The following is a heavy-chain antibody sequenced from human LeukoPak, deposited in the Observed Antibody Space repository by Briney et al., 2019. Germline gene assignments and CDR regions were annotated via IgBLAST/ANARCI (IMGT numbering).Heavy chain of an antibody. J-gene: IGHJ4*02. V-gene: IGHV4-34*01. CDR2: INHSGST. CDR3: ARGLNRNDYGDYGY. D-gene: IGHD4-17*01. CDR1: GGSFSGYY. Sequence: SETLSLTCAVYGGSFSGYYWSWNRQPPGKGLEWIGEINHSGSTNYNSSLKSRVTISVDTSKNQFSLKLSSVTAADTAVYYCARGLNRNDYGDYGYWGQGTLVTVSS.